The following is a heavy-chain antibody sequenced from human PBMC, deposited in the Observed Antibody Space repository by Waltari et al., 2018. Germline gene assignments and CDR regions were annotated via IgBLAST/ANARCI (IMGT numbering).Heavy chain of an antibody. Sequence: QVQLVQSGTEMKKPGASVKVSCKASGYTFVGYFMHWVRQAPGQGLEWMGRINPSSGGTNYAKKFQGRVIMTRDTSISTAYMELSRLGSEDTAVYYCAREGSGTYRDAFDVWGQGTMVTVSS. D-gene: IGHD1-26*01. CDR2: INPSSGGT. CDR3: AREGSGTYRDAFDV. V-gene: IGHV1-2*06. CDR1: GYTFVGYF. J-gene: IGHJ3*01.